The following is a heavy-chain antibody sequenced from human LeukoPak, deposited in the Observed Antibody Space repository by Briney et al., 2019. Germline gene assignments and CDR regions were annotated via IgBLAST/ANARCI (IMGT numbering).Heavy chain of an antibody. CDR3: ARVGCSSTSCYDPFYGMDV. CDR2: ISAYNGNT. Sequence: ASVKVSCKASGYTFTSYGISWVRQAPGQGLEWMGWISAYNGNTNYAQKLQGRVTMTTGTSTSTAYMELRSLRSDDTAVYYCARVGCSSTSCYDPFYGMDVWGQGTTVTVSS. J-gene: IGHJ6*02. V-gene: IGHV1-18*01. CDR1: GYTFTSYG. D-gene: IGHD2-2*01.